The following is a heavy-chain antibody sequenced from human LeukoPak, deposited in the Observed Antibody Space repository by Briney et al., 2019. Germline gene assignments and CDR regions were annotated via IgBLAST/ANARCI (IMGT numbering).Heavy chain of an antibody. Sequence: SVKASCKASGGTFISYAISWVRQAPGQGLEWMGGIIPIFGTANYAQKFQGRVTITADESTSTAYMELSSLRSEDTAVYYCARADHYYYGSGHRSPSFDYWGQGTLVTVSS. J-gene: IGHJ4*02. CDR3: ARADHYYYGSGHRSPSFDY. V-gene: IGHV1-69*01. CDR1: GGTFISYA. D-gene: IGHD3-10*01. CDR2: IIPIFGTA.